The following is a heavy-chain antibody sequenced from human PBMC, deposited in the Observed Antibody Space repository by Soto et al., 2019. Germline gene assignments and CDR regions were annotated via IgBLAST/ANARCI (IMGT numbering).Heavy chain of an antibody. V-gene: IGHV3-33*01. CDR2: IWYDGSNK. J-gene: IGHJ6*02. CDR1: GFTFSSYG. CDR3: ARVRRGKGYYGMDV. Sequence: GGSLRLSCAASGFTFSSYGMHWVRQAPGKGLEWVAVIWYDGSNKYYADSVKGRFTISRDNSKNTLYLQMNSLRAEDTAVYYCARVRRGKGYYGMDVWGQGTTVTVSS. D-gene: IGHD3-10*01.